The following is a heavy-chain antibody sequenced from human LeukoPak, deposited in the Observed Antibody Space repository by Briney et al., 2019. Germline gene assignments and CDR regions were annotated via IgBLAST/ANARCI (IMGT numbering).Heavy chain of an antibody. CDR1: GGSISSYY. CDR3: ARDRSYIWFDP. J-gene: IGHJ5*02. CDR2: FYYSGST. V-gene: IGHV4-59*01. D-gene: IGHD1-26*01. Sequence: KPSETLSLTCTVSGGSISSYYWSWIRQPPGKGLEWIGYFYYSGSTNYNPSLKSRVTISVDTSKNQFSLKLSSVTAADTAVYYCARDRSYIWFDPWGQGTLVTVPS.